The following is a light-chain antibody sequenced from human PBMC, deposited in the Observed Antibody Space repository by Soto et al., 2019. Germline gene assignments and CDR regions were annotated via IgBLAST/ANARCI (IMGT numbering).Light chain of an antibody. CDR3: QQYGSSPIT. CDR1: QDISSF. J-gene: IGKJ5*01. CDR2: GAS. V-gene: IGKV1-9*01. Sequence: DIQLTQSRSCLSASVGDRVTITCRASQDISSFLAWYQQKPGKAPNLLIYGASTLQTGVPSRFSGSGSGTEFTLTISRLEPEDFAVYYCQQYGSSPITFGQGTRLEI.